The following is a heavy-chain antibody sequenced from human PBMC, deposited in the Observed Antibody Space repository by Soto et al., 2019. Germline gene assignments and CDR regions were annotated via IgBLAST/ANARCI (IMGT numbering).Heavy chain of an antibody. CDR1: GFTFSSYW. CDR2: INSDGSST. D-gene: IGHD1-26*01. CDR3: ARGVSGSYGFDY. Sequence: GGSLRLSCAASGFTFSSYWMHWVRQAPGKGLVWVSRINSDGSSTSYADSVKGRFTISRDNAKNTLYLQMNSLRAEDTAVYYCARGVSGSYGFDYWGQGTLVTVSS. J-gene: IGHJ4*02. V-gene: IGHV3-74*01.